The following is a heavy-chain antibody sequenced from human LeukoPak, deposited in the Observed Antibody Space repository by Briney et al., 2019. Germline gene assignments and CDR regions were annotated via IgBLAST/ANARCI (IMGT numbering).Heavy chain of an antibody. J-gene: IGHJ3*02. V-gene: IGHV3-30*18. CDR1: GFIFSHYD. D-gene: IGHD3-9*01. CDR3: AKSRADILTGYFQEGDAFDI. Sequence: GGSLRLSCAASGFIFSHYDMHWVRQAPGKGLEWVAVISFDGSNEYYADSVKGRFTISRGNTKNTLYLQVNSLRAEDTAVYYCAKSRADILTGYFQEGDAFDIWGQGTMVTVSS. CDR2: ISFDGSNE.